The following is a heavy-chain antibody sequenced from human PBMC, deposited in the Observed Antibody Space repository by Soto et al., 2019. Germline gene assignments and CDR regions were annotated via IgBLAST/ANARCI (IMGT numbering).Heavy chain of an antibody. Sequence: PSETLSLTCTVSGGSISSYYWSWIRQPPGKGLEWIGYIYYSGSTNYNPSLKSRVTISVDTSKNQFSLKLSSATAADTAVYYYAGSGGGEWLAPDAFDIWGQGTMVTVSS. V-gene: IGHV4-59*01. J-gene: IGHJ3*02. CDR2: IYYSGST. D-gene: IGHD3-3*01. CDR3: AGSGGGEWLAPDAFDI. CDR1: GGSISSYY.